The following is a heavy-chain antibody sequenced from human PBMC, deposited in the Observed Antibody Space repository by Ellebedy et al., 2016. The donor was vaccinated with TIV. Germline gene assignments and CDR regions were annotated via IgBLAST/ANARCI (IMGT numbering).Heavy chain of an antibody. CDR1: GFTVSSNY. Sequence: GESLKISXAASGFTVSSNYMSWVRQAPGKGLEWVSVIYSGGSTYYADSVKGRFTISRDNSKNTLYLQMNSLRAEDTAVYYCAKAGGVYYGHVGFDYWGQGTLVTVSS. CDR2: IYSGGST. V-gene: IGHV3-66*01. J-gene: IGHJ4*02. CDR3: AKAGGVYYGHVGFDY. D-gene: IGHD3-10*01.